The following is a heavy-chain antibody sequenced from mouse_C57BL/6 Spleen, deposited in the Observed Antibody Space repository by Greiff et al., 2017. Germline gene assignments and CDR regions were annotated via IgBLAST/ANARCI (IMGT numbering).Heavy chain of an antibody. J-gene: IGHJ2*01. CDR1: GFTFSSYA. D-gene: IGHD1-1*01. V-gene: IGHV5-9-1*02. CDR2: ISSGGDYT. CDR3: SRGADLGYVSRYVDY. Sequence: EVQRVESGEGLVKPGGSLKLSCAASGFTFSSYAMSWVRQTPEKRLEWVAYISSGGDYTYYADTVKGRFTISRDNARNTLYLQMSSLKSEDTAMYYCSRGADLGYVSRYVDYWGQGTTLTVSS.